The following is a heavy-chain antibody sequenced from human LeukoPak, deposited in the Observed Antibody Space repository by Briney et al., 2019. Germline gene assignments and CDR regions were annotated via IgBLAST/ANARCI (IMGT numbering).Heavy chain of an antibody. CDR1: GITLSNYG. CDR2: ISDSGGST. D-gene: IGHD3-22*01. V-gene: IGHV3-23*01. Sequence: GGSLRLSCVVSGITLSNYGMSWVRQAPGKGLEWVAGISDSGGSTNYADSVKGRFTISRDNPKNTLYLQMNSLRAEDTAVYFCAKRGVVIRVILVGFHKEAYYFDSWGQGALVTVPS. J-gene: IGHJ4*02. CDR3: AKRGVVIRVILVGFHKEAYYFDS.